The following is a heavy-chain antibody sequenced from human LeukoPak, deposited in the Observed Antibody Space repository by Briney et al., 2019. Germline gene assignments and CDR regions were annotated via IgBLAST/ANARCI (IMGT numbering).Heavy chain of an antibody. Sequence: SETLSLTCTVSGGSTSSYYWSWIRQPPGKGLEWIGYIYYSGSANYNPSLKSRVTISVDTSKNQFSLKLSSVTAADTAVYYCARVSSGWYLTQYFQHWGQGTLVTVSS. CDR3: ARVSSGWYLTQYFQH. D-gene: IGHD6-19*01. CDR2: IYYSGSA. V-gene: IGHV4-59*01. CDR1: GGSTSSYY. J-gene: IGHJ1*01.